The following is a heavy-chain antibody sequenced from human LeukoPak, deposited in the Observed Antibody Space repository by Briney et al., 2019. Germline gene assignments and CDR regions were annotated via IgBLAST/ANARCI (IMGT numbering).Heavy chain of an antibody. D-gene: IGHD3-10*01. J-gene: IGHJ4*02. CDR1: GFTFSSYA. Sequence: PGGSLRLSCAASGFTFSSYAMSWVRQAPGKGLEWVSAISGSGGSTYYADSVKGRFTISRDNSKNTLYLQMNSLRAEDTAVYYCAKDSVWLGELYYFDYWGQGTLVTVSS. V-gene: IGHV3-23*01. CDR3: AKDSVWLGELYYFDY. CDR2: ISGSGGST.